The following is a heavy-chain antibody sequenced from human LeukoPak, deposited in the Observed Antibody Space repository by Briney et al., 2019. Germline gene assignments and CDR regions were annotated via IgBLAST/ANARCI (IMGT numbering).Heavy chain of an antibody. J-gene: IGHJ3*02. Sequence: PGGSLRLSCAASGFTFSSYWMSWVRQAPGKGLEWVANIKQDGSEKNYVDSVKGRFTISRDNAKNSLYLQMNSLRAEDTAVYYCARDGPWIQLLSPRAFDIWGQGTMVTVSS. CDR1: GFTFSSYW. V-gene: IGHV3-7*01. D-gene: IGHD5-18*01. CDR2: IKQDGSEK. CDR3: ARDGPWIQLLSPRAFDI.